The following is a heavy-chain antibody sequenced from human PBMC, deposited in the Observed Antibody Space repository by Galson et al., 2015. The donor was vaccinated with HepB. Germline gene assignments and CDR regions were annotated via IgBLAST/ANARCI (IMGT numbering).Heavy chain of an antibody. Sequence: SVKVSCKASGYTFTSYAMNWVRQAPGQGLEWMGWINTNTGNPTYAQGFTGRFVFSLDTSVSTAYLQISSLKAEDTAVYYCARPAYCGGDCYSPEYFDLWGRGTLVTVSS. J-gene: IGHJ2*01. CDR1: GYTFTSYA. CDR3: ARPAYCGGDCYSPEYFDL. CDR2: INTNTGNP. D-gene: IGHD2-21*02. V-gene: IGHV7-4-1*02.